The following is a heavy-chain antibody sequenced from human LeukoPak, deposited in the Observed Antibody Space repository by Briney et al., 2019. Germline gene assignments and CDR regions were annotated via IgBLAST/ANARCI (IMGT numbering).Heavy chain of an antibody. J-gene: IGHJ5*02. D-gene: IGHD3-16*02. Sequence: ASVKVSCKASGYTFTDYYMHWVRQAPGQGLEWMGWINPDSGVTNYPQKFQGRVTMTRDTSSSTAYMELIRLRSDDTAVYYCARELVPTGELSPFDPWGQGTLVTVSS. CDR1: GYTFTDYY. V-gene: IGHV1-2*02. CDR3: ARELVPTGELSPFDP. CDR2: INPDSGVT.